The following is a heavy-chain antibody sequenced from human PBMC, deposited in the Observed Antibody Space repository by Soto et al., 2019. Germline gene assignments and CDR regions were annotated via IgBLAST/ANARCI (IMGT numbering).Heavy chain of an antibody. Sequence: VQLVQSGAEVKKPGASVKVSCKASGYTFTSYGISWVRQAPGQGREWMGWIIAYNSNTNYTQKLQGRVTMTTDTSTSTAYMELRSLRSDDTAVYDCARESHYDILTGYYPPQPVGMYVW. CDR3: ARESHYDILTGYYPPQPVGMYV. D-gene: IGHD3-9*01. CDR2: IIAYNSNT. V-gene: IGHV1-18*01. J-gene: IGHJ6*01. CDR1: GYTFTSYG.